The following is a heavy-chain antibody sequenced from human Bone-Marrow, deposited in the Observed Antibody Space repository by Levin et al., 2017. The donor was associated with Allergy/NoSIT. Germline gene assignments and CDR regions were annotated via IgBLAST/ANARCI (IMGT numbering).Heavy chain of an antibody. Sequence: SCAASGFTFSSYWMHWVRQAPGKGLVWVSRINSDGSSTSYADSVKGRFTISRDNAKNTLYLQMNSLRAEDTAVYYCARVPDNALLWFGELSQFDYWGQGTLVTVSS. V-gene: IGHV3-74*01. CDR2: INSDGSST. D-gene: IGHD3-10*01. J-gene: IGHJ4*02. CDR3: ARVPDNALLWFGELSQFDY. CDR1: GFTFSSYW.